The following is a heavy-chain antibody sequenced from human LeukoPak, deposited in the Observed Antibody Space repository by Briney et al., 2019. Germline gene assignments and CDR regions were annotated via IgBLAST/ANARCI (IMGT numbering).Heavy chain of an antibody. CDR2: ISSSGGNT. CDR1: RFTFSSYD. Sequence: GGSLRLSCAASRFTFSSYDMSWVRQAPGKGLEWVSAISSSGGNTYYADSVKGRFTISRDNSKNTLYLQMNSLRAEDNAVYDSAKASSGRLYFQHCGQGTLATVSS. J-gene: IGHJ1*01. CDR3: AKASSGRLYFQH. D-gene: IGHD3-22*01. V-gene: IGHV3-23*01.